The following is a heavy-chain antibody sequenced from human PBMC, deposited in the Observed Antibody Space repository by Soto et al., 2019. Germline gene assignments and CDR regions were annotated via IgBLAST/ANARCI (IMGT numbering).Heavy chain of an antibody. CDR3: TTSGNPNSLDH. Sequence: EVQLVESGGGLVKPGGSLRLSCAASGFSFSKAWMNWVRQAPGKGLEWVGRISSRSGTTDYAAPVKGRFTISRDDSKYALYLQMNSRKVEDTAVYFCTTSGNPNSLDHWGQGTLVIVSS. V-gene: IGHV3-15*07. CDR2: ISSRSGTT. CDR1: GFSFSKAW. D-gene: IGHD4-4*01. J-gene: IGHJ4*02.